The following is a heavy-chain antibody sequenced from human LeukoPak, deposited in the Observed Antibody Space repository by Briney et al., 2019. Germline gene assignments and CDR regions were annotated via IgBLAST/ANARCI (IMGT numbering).Heavy chain of an antibody. CDR2: LYYSGST. J-gene: IGHJ6*03. CDR3: ARDRPEDSSAYRINRLDYYYMDV. V-gene: IGHV4-59*01. CDR1: GGSISGYF. D-gene: IGHD3-22*01. Sequence: SEALSVTPTVPGGSISGYFGSSIRQPPRKGLGWIGYLYYSGSTNYNPSLNSRVTMSVDTSKNQFSLKLSSVTAADTALYYCARDRPEDSSAYRINRLDYYYMDVWGKGTTVTVSS.